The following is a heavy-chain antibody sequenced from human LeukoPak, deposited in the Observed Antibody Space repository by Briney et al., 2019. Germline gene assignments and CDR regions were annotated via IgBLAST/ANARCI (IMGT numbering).Heavy chain of an antibody. J-gene: IGHJ4*02. V-gene: IGHV3-7*04. D-gene: IGHD2-15*01. CDR2: IKQDGSEK. CDR3: ARASRVVAAIRVAEFDY. Sequence: GGSLRLSCLASGFTFSSYAMSWVRQAPGKGLEWVANIKQDGSEKYYVDSVKGRFTISRDNAKNSLYLQMNSLRAEDTAVYYCARASRVVAAIRVAEFDYWGQGTLVTVSS. CDR1: GFTFSSYA.